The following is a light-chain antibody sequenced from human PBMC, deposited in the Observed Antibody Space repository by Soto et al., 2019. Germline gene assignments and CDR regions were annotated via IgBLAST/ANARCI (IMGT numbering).Light chain of an antibody. CDR1: QSVFYSSNNKNY. J-gene: IGKJ4*01. Sequence: DIVMTQSPDSLAVSLGERATINCTSSQSVFYSSNNKNYLAWYQQKPGQPPKXLIYWASTRESGVPDRFSGSGSGTDFTLTISSLQAEDVAVYYCQQYYSTPLTFGGGTKVDIK. CDR2: WAS. V-gene: IGKV4-1*01. CDR3: QQYYSTPLT.